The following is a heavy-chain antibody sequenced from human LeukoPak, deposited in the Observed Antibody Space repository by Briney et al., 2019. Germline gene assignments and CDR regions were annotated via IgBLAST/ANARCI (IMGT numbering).Heavy chain of an antibody. CDR2: ISYDGSDK. V-gene: IGHV3-30*01. D-gene: IGHD3-22*01. J-gene: IGHJ1*01. Sequence: GGSLRLSCAASGVTFSTNDMHWVRQAPGKGLEWVAVISYDGSDKFYADSVKGRFTISRDNSRNTLFLQTNSLRAEDTAVYFCAATVRHYSDSGGQLHHWGQGTLVTVSS. CDR1: GVTFSTND. CDR3: AATVRHYSDSGGQLHH.